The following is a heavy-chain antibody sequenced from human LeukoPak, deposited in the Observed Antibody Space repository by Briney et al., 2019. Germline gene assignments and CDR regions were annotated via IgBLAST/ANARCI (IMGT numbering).Heavy chain of an antibody. Sequence: SETLSLTCTVSGGSISSSSYYWGWIRQPPGKGLEWIGSIYYSGSTYYNPSLKSRVTISVDTSKNQFSLKLSSVTAADTAVYYCVRPDDTGMLDYWGQGTLVTVSS. J-gene: IGHJ4*02. V-gene: IGHV4-39*01. D-gene: IGHD1-26*01. CDR1: GGSISSSSYY. CDR3: VRPDDTGMLDY. CDR2: IYYSGST.